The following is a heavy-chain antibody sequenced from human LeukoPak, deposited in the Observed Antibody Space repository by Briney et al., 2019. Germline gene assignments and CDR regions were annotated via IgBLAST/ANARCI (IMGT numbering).Heavy chain of an antibody. J-gene: IGHJ4*02. Sequence: GGSLRLSCAASGFTVSSNYMSWVRQAPGKGLEWVSVIYTVGTTYYADSVKGRFTISRDNSKNTLYLQMNSLRAEDTAVYYCARAVAGYYFDYWGQGTLVTVSS. CDR2: IYTVGTT. V-gene: IGHV3-66*01. CDR1: GFTVSSNY. CDR3: ARAVAGYYFDY. D-gene: IGHD6-19*01.